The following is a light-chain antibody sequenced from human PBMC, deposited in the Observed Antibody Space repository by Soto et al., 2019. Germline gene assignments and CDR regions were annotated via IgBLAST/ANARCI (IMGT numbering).Light chain of an antibody. CDR1: QTIDTY. J-gene: IGKJ2*01. CDR2: ATS. V-gene: IGKV1-39*01. Sequence: DIQMTQSPSSVSASVGDRVTITCRPSQTIDTYVNWYQQKPGEAPKLLIFATSTLQSGVSSRFSGSQSETDFFLTINRLQPEDLSTFYCQHSYSAAYTLGQGTKVELK. CDR3: QHSYSAAYT.